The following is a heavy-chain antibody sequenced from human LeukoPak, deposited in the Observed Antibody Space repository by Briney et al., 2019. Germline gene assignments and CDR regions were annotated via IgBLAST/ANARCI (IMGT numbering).Heavy chain of an antibody. V-gene: IGHV3-15*01. CDR1: GFTFSNAW. J-gene: IGHJ5*02. D-gene: IGHD4-17*01. Sequence: GGSLRLSCAASGFTFSNAWMSWVRQAPGKGLEWVGRIKSKTDGGTTDYAAPVKGRFTISRDDSKNTLYLQMNSLKTEDTAVYYCAFGDYESNWFDPWGQGTLVTVSS. CDR2: IKSKTDGGTT. CDR3: AFGDYESNWFDP.